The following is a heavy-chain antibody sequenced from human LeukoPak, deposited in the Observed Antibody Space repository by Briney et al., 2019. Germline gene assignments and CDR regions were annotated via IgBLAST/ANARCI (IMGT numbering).Heavy chain of an antibody. CDR1: GGTFSSYA. CDR3: ARTTPRGLQNDC. V-gene: IGHV1-69*04. D-gene: IGHD4-17*01. J-gene: IGHJ4*02. CDR2: IIPIFGIA. Sequence: ASVRVSCKASGGTFSSYAISWVRQAPGQGLEWMGRIIPIFGIANYAQKFQGRVTITADKSTSTAYMELSSLRSEDTAVYYCARTTPRGLQNDCWGQGTLVTVSS.